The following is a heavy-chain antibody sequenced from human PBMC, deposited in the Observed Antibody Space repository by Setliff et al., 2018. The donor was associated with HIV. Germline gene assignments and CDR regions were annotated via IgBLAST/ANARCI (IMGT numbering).Heavy chain of an antibody. CDR2: MGPNTGKT. J-gene: IGHJ3*01. D-gene: IGHD3-10*01. CDR3: ARDDGGYNYAESVDV. V-gene: IGHV1-18*01. CDR1: GYMFFAYG. Sequence: ASVKVSCKTSGYMFFAYGMSWVRRAPGQGLEWMGWMGPNTGKTEYVQEFQGRVSLTIDTSASTAYMELRSLRSDDTAVYYCARDDGGYNYAESVDVWGQGTMVTVSS.